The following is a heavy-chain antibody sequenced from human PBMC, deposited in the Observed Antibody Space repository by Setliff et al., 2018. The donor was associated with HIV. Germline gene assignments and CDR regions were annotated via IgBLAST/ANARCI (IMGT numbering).Heavy chain of an antibody. D-gene: IGHD4-17*01. J-gene: IGHJ5*02. CDR3: ARDRGLRGWFDP. CDR1: GGSISRGDYY. CDR2: IYTSGSTSGST. Sequence: SETLSLTCTVSGGSISRGDYYWNWIRQPAGKGLEWIGHIYTSGSTSGSTNYNPSLKSRVTISVDMSKNQFSLKLNSVTAADTAVYYCARDRGLRGWFDPWGQGTLVTVS. V-gene: IGHV4-61*09.